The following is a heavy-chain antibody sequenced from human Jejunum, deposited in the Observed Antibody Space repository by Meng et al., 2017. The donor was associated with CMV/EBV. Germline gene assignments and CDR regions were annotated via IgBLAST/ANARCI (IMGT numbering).Heavy chain of an antibody. V-gene: IGHV3-7*04. CDR1: GFTFSNDW. CDR3: ARGFAIDS. J-gene: IGHJ4*02. CDR2: IKQDGSET. Sequence: VQSGGSGGGVVQPGGSLVLSLLASGFTFSNDWMTWVRQAPGKGLEWVANIKQDGSETYYVDSVKGRFTISRDNGKNSLYLQMNNLRAEDTGVYYCARGFAIDSWGQGTLVTVSS. D-gene: IGHD3-10*01.